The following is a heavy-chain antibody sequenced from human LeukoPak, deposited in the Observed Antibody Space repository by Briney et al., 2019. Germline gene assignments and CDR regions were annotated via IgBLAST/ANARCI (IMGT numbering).Heavy chain of an antibody. J-gene: IGHJ4*02. D-gene: IGHD2-21*02. CDR3: ARGLRAYCGGDCYSIDY. CDR1: GGTFSSYA. CDR2: XIPIFGIA. Sequence: VSCKASGGTFSSYAISWVRQAPGQGLEWMGXXIPIFGIANYAQKFQGRVTITADKSTSTAYMELSSLRSEDTAVYYCARGLRAYCGGDCYSIDYWGQGTLVTVSS. V-gene: IGHV1-69*04.